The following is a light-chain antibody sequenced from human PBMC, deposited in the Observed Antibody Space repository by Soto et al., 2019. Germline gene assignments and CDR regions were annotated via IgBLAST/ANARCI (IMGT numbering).Light chain of an antibody. CDR2: EVN. CDR3: CSYAGDKTYV. V-gene: IGLV2-23*02. Sequence: QSALTQPASLSGSPGQSITISCTGTSSDIGAYDYVSWFQQHPGKAPKLMISEVNKRPSGVSNRFSGSQPGNTASLTVSGLQAEAEADYYCCSYAGDKTYVFGYGTKVTVX. CDR1: SSDIGAYDY. J-gene: IGLJ1*01.